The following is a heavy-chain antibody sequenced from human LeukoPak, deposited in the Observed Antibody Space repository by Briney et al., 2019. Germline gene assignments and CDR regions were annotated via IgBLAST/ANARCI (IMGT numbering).Heavy chain of an antibody. V-gene: IGHV3-48*01. CDR3: AKKRSGSYNYNWFDP. CDR1: GFTFSSYS. CDR2: ISRSGSTK. D-gene: IGHD3-10*01. J-gene: IGHJ5*02. Sequence: PGGSLRLSCAASGFTFSSYSMNWVRQAPGKGLEWVSSISRSGSTKYYADSVKGRFTISRDNSKNTLYLQMNSLRAEDTAVYYCAKKRSGSYNYNWFDPWGQGTLVTVSS.